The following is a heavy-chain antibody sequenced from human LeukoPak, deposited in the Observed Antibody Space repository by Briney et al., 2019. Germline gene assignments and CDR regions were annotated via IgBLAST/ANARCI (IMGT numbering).Heavy chain of an antibody. CDR2: IYHSGST. V-gene: IGHV4-38-2*01. CDR1: GYSICSGYY. CDR3: ARLDSGDWFHDALDI. J-gene: IGHJ3*02. Sequence: SETLSLTCGVSGYSICSGYYRGWIRQPPGKGLEWIGSIYHSGSTYYNPSLKSRVTISVDTSKNQFSLKLRSVTAADTALYYCARLDSGDWFHDALDIWGQGTRVTVSS. D-gene: IGHD3-9*01.